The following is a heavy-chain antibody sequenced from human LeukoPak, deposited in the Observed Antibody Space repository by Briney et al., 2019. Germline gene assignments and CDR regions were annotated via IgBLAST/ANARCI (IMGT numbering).Heavy chain of an antibody. CDR3: ARRPYCGGDCYSGFDY. CDR2: IIPIFGTA. Sequence: ASVKVSFKASGGTFSSYAISWVRQAPGQGLEWMGGIIPIFGTANYAQKFQGRVTITADESTSTAYMELSSLRSEDTAVYYCARRPYCGGDCYSGFDYWGQGTLVTVSS. D-gene: IGHD2-21*02. V-gene: IGHV1-69*13. CDR1: GGTFSSYA. J-gene: IGHJ4*02.